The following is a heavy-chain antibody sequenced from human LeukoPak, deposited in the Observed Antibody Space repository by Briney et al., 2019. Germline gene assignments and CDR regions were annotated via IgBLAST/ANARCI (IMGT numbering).Heavy chain of an antibody. CDR1: GGSISSYY. CDR2: IYYSGST. D-gene: IGHD2-15*01. V-gene: IGHV4-59*01. CDR3: ARALGYCSGGSCYSDVVDI. Sequence: SETLSLTCTVSGGSISSYYCSWIRQPPGKGLEGIGYIYYSGSTNYNPSLKSRLTISVDTSKNQFSLKLSSVTAADTAVYYCARALGYCSGGSCYSDVVDIWGQGTMVTVSS. J-gene: IGHJ3*02.